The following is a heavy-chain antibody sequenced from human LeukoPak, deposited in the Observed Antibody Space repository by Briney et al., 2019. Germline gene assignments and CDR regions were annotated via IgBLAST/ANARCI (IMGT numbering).Heavy chain of an antibody. CDR3: AREFYPTDSSGYYSHYYYYYGMDV. J-gene: IGHJ6*02. D-gene: IGHD3-22*01. CDR1: GGSISSGGYY. CDR2: IYYSGST. V-gene: IGHV4-31*03. Sequence: SETLSLTCTVSGGSISSGGYYWSWIRQHPGKGLEWIGYIYYSGSTNYNPSLKSRVTISVDTSKNQFSLKLSSVTAADTAVYYCAREFYPTDSSGYYSHYYYYYGMDVWGQGTTVTVSS.